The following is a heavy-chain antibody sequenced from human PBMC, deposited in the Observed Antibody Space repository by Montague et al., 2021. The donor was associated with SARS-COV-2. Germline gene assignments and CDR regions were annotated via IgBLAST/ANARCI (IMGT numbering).Heavy chain of an antibody. CDR3: ARSYGTTVVTRAFDY. V-gene: IGHV2-70*01. CDR1: GFSLSTSGMC. D-gene: IGHD4-23*01. Sequence: PALVKPTQTLTLTCTFSGFSLSTSGMCVSWIRQPPGKALEWLTLXXWDDDKYYSTSLKTRLTISKDTPKNRVVLTMTNMDPVDTATYYCARSYGTTVVTRAFDYWGQGTLVTVSS. J-gene: IGHJ4*02. CDR2: XXWDDDK.